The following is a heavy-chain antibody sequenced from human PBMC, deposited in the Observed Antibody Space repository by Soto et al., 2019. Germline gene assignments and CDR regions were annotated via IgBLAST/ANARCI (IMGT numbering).Heavy chain of an antibody. D-gene: IGHD3-9*01. CDR2: ISGSGGST. V-gene: IGHV3-23*01. CDR1: GFTFSSYA. CDR3: AKPLLRYFDWLPY. Sequence: EVQLLESGGGLVQPGGSLRLSCAASGFTFSSYAMSWVRQAPGKGLEWVSAISGSGGSTSYADSVKGRVTISRDNSKNTLYLQMNSLRAEDTAVYYCAKPLLRYFDWLPYWGQGTLVTVSS. J-gene: IGHJ4*02.